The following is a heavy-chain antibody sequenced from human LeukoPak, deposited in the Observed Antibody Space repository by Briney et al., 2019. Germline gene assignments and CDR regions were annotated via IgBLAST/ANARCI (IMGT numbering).Heavy chain of an antibody. CDR3: ARIGGSGSYYNEGDY. Sequence: PGGSLRLSCAASGFTFDDYGMSWVRQAPEKGLEWVSGINWNGGSTGYADSVKGRFTISRDNAKNSLYLQMNSLRAEDTALYYCARIGGSGSYYNEGDYWDQGALVTVSS. V-gene: IGHV3-20*04. CDR1: GFTFDDYG. J-gene: IGHJ4*02. D-gene: IGHD3-10*01. CDR2: INWNGGST.